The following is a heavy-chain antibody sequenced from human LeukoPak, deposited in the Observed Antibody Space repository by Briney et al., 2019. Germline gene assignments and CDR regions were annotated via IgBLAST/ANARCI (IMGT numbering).Heavy chain of an antibody. Sequence: VASVKVSCKASGYTFTSYYMHWERQAPGQGLEWMGIINPSGGSTSYAQKFQGRVTMTRDTSTSTVYMELSSLRSEDTAVCYCARGRITIFGVVENAFDIWGQGTMVTVSS. D-gene: IGHD3-3*01. CDR3: ARGRITIFGVVENAFDI. V-gene: IGHV1-46*01. CDR1: GYTFTSYY. CDR2: INPSGGST. J-gene: IGHJ3*02.